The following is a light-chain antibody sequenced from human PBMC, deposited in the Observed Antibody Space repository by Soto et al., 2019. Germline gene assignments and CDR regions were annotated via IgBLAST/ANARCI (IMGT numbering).Light chain of an antibody. CDR2: SAS. CDR1: QGISNK. J-gene: IGKJ1*01. V-gene: IGKV3-15*01. Sequence: EIVMTQSPATLSVSPGERATLSCRASQGISNKLAWFQQKSGQPPRLLIYSASIRATGIPARFSGSGSGTEFTLTISSLQSEDFAVYYCHQYNNLWTFGQGTKVDIX. CDR3: HQYNNLWT.